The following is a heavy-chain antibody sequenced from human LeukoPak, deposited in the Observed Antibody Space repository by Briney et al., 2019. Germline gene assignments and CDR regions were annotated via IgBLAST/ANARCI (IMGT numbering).Heavy chain of an antibody. CDR1: GASISSGSNY. J-gene: IGHJ4*02. CDR3: ARGLWFGDENPPYFDY. Sequence: SETLSLTCSVSGASISSGSNYWGWIRQPPGKTLEWIGRIYTSGTTNYNPSLKSRVTISIDTSKNQFSLKLSSVTAADTAVYYCARGLWFGDENPPYFDYWGQGTLVTVSS. CDR2: IYTSGTT. V-gene: IGHV4-61*02. D-gene: IGHD3-10*01.